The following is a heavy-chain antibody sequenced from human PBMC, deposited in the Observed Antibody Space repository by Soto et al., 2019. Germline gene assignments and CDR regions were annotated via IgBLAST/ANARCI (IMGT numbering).Heavy chain of an antibody. J-gene: IGHJ4*02. CDR3: AKAVRDIVVVPAAMLDY. CDR2: ISYDGSNK. CDR1: GFTFSSDG. D-gene: IGHD2-2*01. Sequence: GGSLRLSWAASGFTFSSDGMHGVRQAPGKGLEWVAVISYDGSNKHYADSVKGRFTISRDNSKNTLYLQMNSLRAEDTAVYYCAKAVRDIVVVPAAMLDYWGQGT. V-gene: IGHV3-30*18.